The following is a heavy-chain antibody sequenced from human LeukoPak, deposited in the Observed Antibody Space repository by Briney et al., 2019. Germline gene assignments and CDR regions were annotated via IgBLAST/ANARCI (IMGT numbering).Heavy chain of an antibody. CDR1: GFTFSEYS. Sequence: GGSLRLSCTVSGFTFSEYSENWARQAPGRGLEWVSPISWFSNYISYADSVKGRYPIYREHAKNSLYLQMTSLRAEDTAGYYCARLSVGGSYSGIYYFIYWGQRALGAASS. J-gene: IGHJ4*02. D-gene: IGHD1-26*01. CDR3: ARLSVGGSYSGIYYFIY. CDR2: ISWFSNYI. V-gene: IGHV3-21*01.